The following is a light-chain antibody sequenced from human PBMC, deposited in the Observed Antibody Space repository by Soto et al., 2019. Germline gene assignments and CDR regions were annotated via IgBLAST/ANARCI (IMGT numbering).Light chain of an antibody. CDR1: QSVNSNY. Sequence: EIVLTQSPGTLSLSRGERATLSCRASQSVNSNYLTWYQQRPGQAPRLLIYGASSRATGIPDRFSGSGSGTDFTLTISRLEPEDFAVYYCQQYGSSPPYTFGQGTKLEIK. J-gene: IGKJ2*01. CDR3: QQYGSSPPYT. CDR2: GAS. V-gene: IGKV3-20*01.